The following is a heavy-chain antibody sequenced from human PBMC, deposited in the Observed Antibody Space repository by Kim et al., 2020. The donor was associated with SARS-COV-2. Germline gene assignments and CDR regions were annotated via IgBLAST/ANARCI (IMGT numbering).Heavy chain of an antibody. V-gene: IGHV3-11*01. D-gene: IGHD5-12*01. Sequence: YADSVEGRFPISRDNAKNSLYLQMNYLRDEETAVYYCARSGNGYNALGIWGQGVLVTVSS. J-gene: IGHJ4*02. CDR3: ARSGNGYNALGI.